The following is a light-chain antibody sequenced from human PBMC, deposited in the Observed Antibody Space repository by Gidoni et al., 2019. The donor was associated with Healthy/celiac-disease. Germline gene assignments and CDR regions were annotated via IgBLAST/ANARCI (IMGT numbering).Light chain of an antibody. CDR1: QSVSSSY. CDR3: QQYGSSPPLT. J-gene: IGKJ4*01. V-gene: IGKV3-20*01. Sequence: EIVLTKPPGTLSLSPGERATLSCRASQSVSSSYLAWYQQKPGQAPRLLIYGASSRATGIPDRFSGSGSGTDFTLTISRLEPEDFAVYYCQQYGSSPPLTFXXXTKVEIK. CDR2: GAS.